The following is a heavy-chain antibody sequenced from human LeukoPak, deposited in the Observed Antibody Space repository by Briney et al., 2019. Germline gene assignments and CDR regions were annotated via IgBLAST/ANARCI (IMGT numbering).Heavy chain of an antibody. CDR3: ARAVIFSYGMDV. CDR1: GFTFSTYG. J-gene: IGHJ6*02. Sequence: GGSLRLSCAASGFTFSTYGVHWVRQAPRKGLEWVAFTSYDGSIKYYADSVKGRFTISRDNSRSTLNLQMNSLKLEDTAIYYCARAVIFSYGMDVWGQGTTVTVSS. CDR2: TSYDGSIK. D-gene: IGHD4-11*01. V-gene: IGHV3-30-3*01.